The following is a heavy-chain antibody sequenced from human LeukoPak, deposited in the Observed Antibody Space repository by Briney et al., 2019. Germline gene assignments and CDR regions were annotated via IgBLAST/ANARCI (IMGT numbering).Heavy chain of an antibody. J-gene: IGHJ3*02. Sequence: AGGSLRLSCAASRFNFSNYWMNWVRQAPGKGLEWVANIKQDGSEKYYVGSVKGRVTISRDNAKKSLFLQMNSLRAEDTAVYYCARSGWQTDAFDIWGQGTVVTVSS. D-gene: IGHD6-19*01. CDR1: RFNFSNYW. V-gene: IGHV3-7*01. CDR3: ARSGWQTDAFDI. CDR2: IKQDGSEK.